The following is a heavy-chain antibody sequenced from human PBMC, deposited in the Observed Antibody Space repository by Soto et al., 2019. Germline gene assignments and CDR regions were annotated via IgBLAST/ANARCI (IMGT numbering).Heavy chain of an antibody. CDR3: ARGDYYGSGSYPLGDY. CDR2: ISAYNGNT. CDR1: DYTFTSYG. D-gene: IGHD3-10*01. V-gene: IGHV1-18*01. Sequence: GASVKVSCKASDYTFTSYGISWVRQAPGQGLEWMGWISAYNGNTNYAQKLQGRVTMTTDTSTSTAYMELRSLRSDDTAVYYCARGDYYGSGSYPLGDYWGQGTLVTVSS. J-gene: IGHJ4*02.